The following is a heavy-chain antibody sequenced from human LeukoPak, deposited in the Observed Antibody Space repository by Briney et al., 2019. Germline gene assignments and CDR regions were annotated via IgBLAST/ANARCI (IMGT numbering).Heavy chain of an antibody. CDR2: IWYDGSNK. D-gene: IGHD1-26*01. Sequence: PGRSLRLSCAASGFTFSSYGMHWVRQAPGKGLEWVAVIWYDGSNKYYADSVKGRFTISRDNSKNTLYLQMNSLRAEDTAVYYCARGTQWELLEYYFDYWGQGTLVTVSS. CDR3: ARGTQWELLEYYFDY. CDR1: GFTFSSYG. J-gene: IGHJ4*02. V-gene: IGHV3-33*01.